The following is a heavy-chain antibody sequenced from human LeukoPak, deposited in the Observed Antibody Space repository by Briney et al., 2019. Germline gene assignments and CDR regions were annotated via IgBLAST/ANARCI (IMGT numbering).Heavy chain of an antibody. CDR3: ARENPPPLDYYYYYMDV. CDR2: ISSSSSYI. J-gene: IGHJ6*03. V-gene: IGHV3-21*01. Sequence: PGGSLRLSCAASGFTFSSYSMNWVRQAPGKGLEWVSSISSSSSYIYYADSVKGRFTISRDNAKNSLYLQMNSLRAEDTAVYYCARENPPPLDYYYYYMDVWGKGTTVTVSS. CDR1: GFTFSSYS.